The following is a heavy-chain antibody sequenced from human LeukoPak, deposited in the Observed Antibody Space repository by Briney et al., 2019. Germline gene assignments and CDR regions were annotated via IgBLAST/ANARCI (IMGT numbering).Heavy chain of an antibody. J-gene: IGHJ3*02. CDR3: AKVQVVLGGAFDI. Sequence: GRSLRLSCAASGFTFSSYGMHWVRQAPGKGLEWVAVIWYDGSNKYYADSVKGRFTISRDNSNNTLYLQMNSLRAEDTAVYYCAKVQVVLGGAFDIWGQGTMVTVSS. CDR1: GFTFSSYG. V-gene: IGHV3-33*06. D-gene: IGHD3-10*01. CDR2: IWYDGSNK.